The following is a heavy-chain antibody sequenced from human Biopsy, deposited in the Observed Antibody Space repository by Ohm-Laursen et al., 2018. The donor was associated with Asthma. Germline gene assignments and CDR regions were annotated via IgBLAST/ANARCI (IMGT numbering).Heavy chain of an antibody. V-gene: IGHV4-31*03. CDR3: VRWGSFGFDY. CDR2: IYYSGST. CDR1: GGSISSGGYY. Sequence: TLSLTCTVSGGSISSGGYYWSWIRQHPGKGLEWIGYIYYSGSTYYNPSLKSRVTISVDTSKNQFSLNLSSVTAADTAVYYCVRWGSFGFDYWGQGTLVTVSS. J-gene: IGHJ4*02. D-gene: IGHD7-27*01.